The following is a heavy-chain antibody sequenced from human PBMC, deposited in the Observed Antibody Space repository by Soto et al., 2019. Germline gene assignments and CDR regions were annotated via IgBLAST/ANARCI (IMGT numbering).Heavy chain of an antibody. J-gene: IGHJ5*02. Sequence: QVHLVESGGGVVQPGRSLRLSCAASGFTFSTTGMHWVRQAPGKGLEWVAMISHDGGDKHYTDSVKGRFTISRDTSKNTLYLQMNSLRPEDTAMYDCAKDLYGAGWYNYFDPWGQGTLVTVSS. CDR1: GFTFSTTG. CDR3: AKDLYGAGWYNYFDP. D-gene: IGHD6-19*01. CDR2: ISHDGGDK. V-gene: IGHV3-30*18.